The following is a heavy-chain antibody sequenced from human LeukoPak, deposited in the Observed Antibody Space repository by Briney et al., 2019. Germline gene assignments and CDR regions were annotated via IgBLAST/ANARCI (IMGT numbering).Heavy chain of an antibody. J-gene: IGHJ4*02. V-gene: IGHV4-34*01. CDR2: INHSGGT. Sequence: PSETLSLTCAVYGGSFSGYYWSWIRQPPGKGLEWIGEINHSGGTNYNPSLKSRVTISVDTSKNQFSLKLSSVTAEDTAVYYCAREIPTRVPRIVVVPAAISASADHVTRRGFDYWGQGTLVTVSS. CDR3: AREIPTRVPRIVVVPAAISASADHVTRRGFDY. CDR1: GGSFSGYY. D-gene: IGHD2-2*01.